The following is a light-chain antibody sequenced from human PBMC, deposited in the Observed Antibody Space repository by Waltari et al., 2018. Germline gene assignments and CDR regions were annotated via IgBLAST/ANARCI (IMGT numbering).Light chain of an antibody. CDR1: SPNIRAGYD. J-gene: IGLJ2*01. V-gene: IGLV1-40*01. CDR2: GNN. Sequence: QSVLTQPPSVSGAPGQRVTISCPGNSPNIRAGYDVHWYQQLPGAAPKLLVHGNNNRPSGVPDRFSGSKSGTSASLAITGLQAEDEADYYCQSYDSNLVVFGGGTKLTVL. CDR3: QSYDSNLVV.